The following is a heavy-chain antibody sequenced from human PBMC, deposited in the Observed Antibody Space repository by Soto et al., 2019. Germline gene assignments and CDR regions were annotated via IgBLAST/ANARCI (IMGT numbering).Heavy chain of an antibody. Sequence: EVQLVESGGGLVQPGGSLKVSCAASGFTFGGSAMHWVRQASGKGLEWVGRIRSKANSYATAYAVSVKGRFTISRDDSRNTAYLQMNSLKTEDTAVYYCARGVYDFWSGHPEGPDYWGQGTVVTVSS. CDR3: ARGVYDFWSGHPEGPDY. CDR2: IRSKANSYAT. V-gene: IGHV3-73*02. CDR1: GFTFGGSA. J-gene: IGHJ4*02. D-gene: IGHD3-3*01.